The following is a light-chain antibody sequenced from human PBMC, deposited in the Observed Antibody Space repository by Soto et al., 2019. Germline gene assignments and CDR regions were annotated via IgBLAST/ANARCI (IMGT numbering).Light chain of an antibody. CDR1: SSDVGAYNY. CDR3: SSFATSKTWV. V-gene: IGLV2-8*01. CDR2: EVT. J-gene: IGLJ3*02. Sequence: QSALTQPPSASGSPGQSVTISCTGTSSDVGAYNYVSWYQQHAGTAPKLVIYEVTKRPSGVPDRFSGSKSANTASLTVAGLQAEDEADYYCSSFATSKTWVFGGGTKLTFL.